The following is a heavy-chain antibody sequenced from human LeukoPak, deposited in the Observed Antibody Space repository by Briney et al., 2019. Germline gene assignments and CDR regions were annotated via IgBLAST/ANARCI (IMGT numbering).Heavy chain of an antibody. CDR3: AKDHRAYCGGDCVDFDY. CDR2: MRFDGTNT. V-gene: IGHV3-30*02. Sequence: GRSLRLSCAASGFTISSYGMHWVRQAPGKGLEWVAFMRFDGTNTYYGDSVKGRFTISRDNSKNTLYLQMNSLRAEDTAVYYCAKDHRAYCGGDCVDFDYWGQGTLVTVSS. CDR1: GFTISSYG. D-gene: IGHD2-21*02. J-gene: IGHJ4*02.